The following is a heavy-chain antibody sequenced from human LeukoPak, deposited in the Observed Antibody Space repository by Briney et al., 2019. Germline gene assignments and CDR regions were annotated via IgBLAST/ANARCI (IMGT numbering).Heavy chain of an antibody. V-gene: IGHV3-11*01. CDR1: GFTFSDYY. Sequence: GGSLRLSCTASGFTFSDYYMSWIRQAPGKGLEWVSYISVSGSTINYADPVKGRFTISRDNAKNSQYLQMNSLRAEDTAVYYCTRGRQWLPYWGQGTLVTVSS. D-gene: IGHD6-19*01. CDR2: ISVSGSTI. J-gene: IGHJ4*02. CDR3: TRGRQWLPY.